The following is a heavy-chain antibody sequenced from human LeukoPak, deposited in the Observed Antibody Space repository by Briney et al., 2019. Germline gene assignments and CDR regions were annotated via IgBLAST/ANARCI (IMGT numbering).Heavy chain of an antibody. CDR3: ARAKYSGSLRDY. V-gene: IGHV3-74*01. Sequence: GGSLRLSCAAAGFTFSSYWMHWVRQAPGKGLVWVSRINSDGSSTSYADSVKGRFTISRDHATNTLYLQMNSLRAEDTAVYYCARAKYSGSLRDYWGQGTLVTVSS. J-gene: IGHJ4*02. CDR2: INSDGSST. D-gene: IGHD1-26*01. CDR1: GFTFSSYW.